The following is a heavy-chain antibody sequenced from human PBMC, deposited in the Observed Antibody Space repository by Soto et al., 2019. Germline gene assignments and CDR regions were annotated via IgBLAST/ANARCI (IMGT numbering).Heavy chain of an antibody. J-gene: IGHJ3*02. CDR1: GFTFSDYY. CDR3: ARERNIAAAGNAFHI. CDR2: ISSSSSYT. Sequence: QVQLVESGGGLVKPGASLRLSCAASGFTFSDYYMSWIRQAPGKGLEWVSYISSSSSYTNYADSVKGRFTISRDNAKNSLYLQMNSLRAEDTAVYYCARERNIAAAGNAFHIWGQGTMVTVSS. D-gene: IGHD6-13*01. V-gene: IGHV3-11*06.